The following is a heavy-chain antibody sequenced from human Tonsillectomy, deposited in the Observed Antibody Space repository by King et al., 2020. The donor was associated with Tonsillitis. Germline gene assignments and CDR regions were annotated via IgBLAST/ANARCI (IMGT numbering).Heavy chain of an antibody. Sequence: QLQESGPGLVKPSETLSLTCTVSCCSISTSSYDWVCIRQPPGKGLEWSGIIYNTGSSYSNPSLTTRVTISVDTSKNKFSLKLSSVTAADTAVHYCARDPKNFSDSRFEYFQHWGQGTLVTVSS. CDR1: CCSISTSSYD. CDR3: ARDPKNFSDSRFEYFQH. CDR2: IYNTGSS. J-gene: IGHJ1*01. D-gene: IGHD3-22*01. V-gene: IGHV4-39*01.